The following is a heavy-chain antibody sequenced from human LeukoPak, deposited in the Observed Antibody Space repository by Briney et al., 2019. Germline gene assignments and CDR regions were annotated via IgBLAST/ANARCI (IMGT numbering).Heavy chain of an antibody. CDR2: IDSDGSST. CDR1: GFSFSDYW. CDR3: ARGNRGSRFFDL. Sequence: GGSLRLSCAASGFSFSDYWMHWVRQVPGKGLVRVSRIDSDGSSTTYADSVKGRFTISRDNAKNTLYLQMNSLRDDDTAVYYCARGNRGSRFFDLWGRGTLVTVSS. D-gene: IGHD2-15*01. J-gene: IGHJ2*01. V-gene: IGHV3-74*01.